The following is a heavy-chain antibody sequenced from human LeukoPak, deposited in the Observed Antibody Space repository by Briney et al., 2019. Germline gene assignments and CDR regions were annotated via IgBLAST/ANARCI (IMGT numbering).Heavy chain of an antibody. J-gene: IGHJ3*02. CDR1: GFTLSAHY. CDR3: ARDPGVSGGGNSGAFDI. D-gene: IGHD4-23*01. CDR2: ISGWGAT. V-gene: IGHV3-11*04. Sequence: GGSLRLSCAASGFTLSAHYMTWIRQAPGKGLEWVSYISGWGATYYADSVKGRFTISRDNAKNSLCQQMNSLTADDTAVYYCARDPGVSGGGNSGAFDIWGQGTLVAVSS.